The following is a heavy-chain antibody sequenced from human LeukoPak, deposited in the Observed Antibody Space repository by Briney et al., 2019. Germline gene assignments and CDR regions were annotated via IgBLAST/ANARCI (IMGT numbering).Heavy chain of an antibody. J-gene: IGHJ4*02. CDR1: GGTFSSYA. CDR3: ARDRRGDGYAGY. CDR2: IIPIFGTA. V-gene: IGHV1-69*05. Sequence: KVSCKASGGTFSSYAISWVRQAPGQGLEWMGGIIPIFGTANYAQKFQGRVTITTDESTSTAYMELSSLRSEDTAVYYCARDRRGDGYAGYWGQGTLVTVSS. D-gene: IGHD5-12*01.